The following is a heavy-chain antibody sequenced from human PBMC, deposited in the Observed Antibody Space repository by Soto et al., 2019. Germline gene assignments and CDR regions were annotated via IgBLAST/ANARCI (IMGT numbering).Heavy chain of an antibody. CDR3: ARTVGAAYYFDF. V-gene: IGHV4-4*07. CDR2: IYTSGST. J-gene: IGHJ4*02. CDR1: GDSMTKYY. Sequence: QVQLQESGPGLVKPSETLSLTCTVSGDSMTKYYWSWIRQPAGKGLEWIGRIYTSGSTNYNPSLKSRVTRSIDTSHNHFSLKLKSVTAADTAVYYCARTVGAAYYFDFWGQGALVTVSS. D-gene: IGHD1-26*01.